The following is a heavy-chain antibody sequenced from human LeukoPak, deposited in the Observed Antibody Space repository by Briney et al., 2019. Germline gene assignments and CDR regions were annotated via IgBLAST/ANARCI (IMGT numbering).Heavy chain of an antibody. D-gene: IGHD3-22*01. Sequence: GESLKISCQASGYPFTSYGISWVRQAPGQGLEWMGWISAYNGNTNHAQKLQGRVTMTTDTSTSTAYMELRSLRSDDTAVYYCARDENYYDSSGYYSPDVWGKGTTVTVSS. J-gene: IGHJ6*04. CDR1: GYPFTSYG. CDR3: ARDENYYDSSGYYSPDV. CDR2: ISAYNGNT. V-gene: IGHV1-18*01.